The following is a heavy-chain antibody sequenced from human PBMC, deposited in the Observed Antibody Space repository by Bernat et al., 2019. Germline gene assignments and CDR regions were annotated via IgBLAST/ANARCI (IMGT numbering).Heavy chain of an antibody. CDR3: ARALYGDYVYYFDY. CDR1: GFTFSSYG. CDR2: IRYDGSNK. V-gene: IGHV3-30*02. D-gene: IGHD4-17*01. J-gene: IGHJ4*02. Sequence: QVQLVESGGGVVQPGGSLRLSCAASGFTFSSYGMHWVRQAPGKGLEWVAFIRYDGSNKYYADSVKGRFTISRDNSKNTLYLQMNSLRSDDTAVYYCARALYGDYVYYFDYWGQGTLVTVSS.